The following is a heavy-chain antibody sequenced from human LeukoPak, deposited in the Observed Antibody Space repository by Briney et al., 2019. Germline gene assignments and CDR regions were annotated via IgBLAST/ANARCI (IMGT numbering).Heavy chain of an antibody. CDR1: GFIFNNYG. CDR3: AKGSSGYFADL. Sequence: QAGVSLRLSCAGSGFIFNNYGLIWLRQAPGKGLEWVLAISNDGSGTQYADFVEGRFTISRDNSKNTLFLQMSSLRAEDTALYYCAKGSSGYFADLWGQGTLVTVSS. V-gene: IGHV3-23*01. J-gene: IGHJ5*02. D-gene: IGHD3-22*01. CDR2: ISNDGSGT.